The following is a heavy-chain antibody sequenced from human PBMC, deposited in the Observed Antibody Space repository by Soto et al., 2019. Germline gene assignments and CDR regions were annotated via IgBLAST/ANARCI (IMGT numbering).Heavy chain of an antibody. CDR3: ARDLAAGDH. D-gene: IGHD6-25*01. CDR1: GYTFTHYY. CDR2: INPASGST. V-gene: IGHV1-46*01. J-gene: IGHJ4*02. Sequence: QVQLVQSGAEVKKPGASVKVSCRTSGYTFTHYYIHWVRQAPGQGLEWLGIINPASGSTNHAQDLQGRVTLTMDTSTTTVYMELSGLRADDTAIFYSARDLAAGDHWGQGTLVTVSS.